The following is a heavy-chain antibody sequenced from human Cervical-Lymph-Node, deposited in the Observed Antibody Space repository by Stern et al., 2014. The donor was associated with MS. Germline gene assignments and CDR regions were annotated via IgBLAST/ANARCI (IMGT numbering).Heavy chain of an antibody. CDR2: IIPIFASP. CDR3: TKSRFFDSTRTIRYGMDV. V-gene: IGHV1-69*01. D-gene: IGHD3-9*01. CDR1: GGTFSNFA. Sequence: QVQLVQSGAEVKKPGSSVKVSCKVSGGTFSNFALSWVRQARGQGLEWMGGIIPIFASPPYAQKFQGRVTVTAGDPTTTVYMEMSSLRSDDTAVYYCTKSRFFDSTRTIRYGMDVWGQGTTVTVSS. J-gene: IGHJ6*02.